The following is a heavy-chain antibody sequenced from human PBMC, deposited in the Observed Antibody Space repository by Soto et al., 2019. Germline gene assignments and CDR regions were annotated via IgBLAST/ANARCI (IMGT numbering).Heavy chain of an antibody. CDR1: GFPFSDYY. D-gene: IGHD6-19*01. CDR3: ARDIAPGIAVAGPGMDV. V-gene: IGHV3-11*05. J-gene: IGHJ6*02. CDR2: ISSSSSYT. Sequence: AGGSLKLSCAASGFPFSDYYMSWIRQAPGKGLEWVSYISSSSSYTNYADSVKGRFTISRDNAKNSLYLQMNSLRAEDTAVYYCARDIAPGIAVAGPGMDVWGQGTTVTVS.